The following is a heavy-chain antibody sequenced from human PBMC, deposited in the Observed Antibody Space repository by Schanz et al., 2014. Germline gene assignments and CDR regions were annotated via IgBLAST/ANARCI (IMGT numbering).Heavy chain of an antibody. Sequence: EVQLLESGGGLVEPGGSLRLSCAASGFSFSSYAMGWVRQARGKGLEWVSAMNESHSTIYYADSVRGRFTISRDNAENTLFLQMNSLRAEDTAVYYCARDNSHWLVDYWGQGTLVTVSS. D-gene: IGHD6-19*01. CDR1: GFSFSSYA. V-gene: IGHV3-23*01. J-gene: IGHJ4*02. CDR2: MNESHSTI. CDR3: ARDNSHWLVDY.